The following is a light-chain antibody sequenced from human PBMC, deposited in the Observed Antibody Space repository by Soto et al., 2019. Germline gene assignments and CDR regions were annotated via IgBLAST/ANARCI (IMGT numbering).Light chain of an antibody. V-gene: IGLV1-51*02. CDR3: GTWDSSLSAFV. Sequence: QSVLTQAPSVSAAPGQKVTISCSGSSSNIGNNYLSWYQQLPGTAPKLLIYENDKRPSGIPDRFSASKADTSATLGITGLLTGDEADYFCGTWDSSLSAFVFGPGTKVTVL. CDR1: SSNIGNNY. CDR2: END. J-gene: IGLJ1*01.